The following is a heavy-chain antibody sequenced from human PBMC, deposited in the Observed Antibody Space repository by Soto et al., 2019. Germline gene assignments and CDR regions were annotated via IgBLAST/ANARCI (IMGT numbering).Heavy chain of an antibody. D-gene: IGHD6-19*01. CDR1: GYTFTSYG. J-gene: IGHJ4*02. V-gene: IGHV1-18*01. CDR2: ISAYNGNT. Sequence: ASVKVSCKASGYTFTSYGISWVRQAPGQGLEWMGWISAYNGNTNYAQKLQGRVTMTTDTSTSTAYMELRSLRSDDTAVYYCARDQDFISGWTQRLIDYIDYRGQGTLVTVSS. CDR3: ARDQDFISGWTQRLIDYIDY.